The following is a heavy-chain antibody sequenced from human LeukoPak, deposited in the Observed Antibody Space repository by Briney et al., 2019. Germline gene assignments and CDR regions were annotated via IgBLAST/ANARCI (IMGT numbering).Heavy chain of an antibody. D-gene: IGHD3-10*01. Sequence: GASVKVSCKASGYTFTSYDINWVRQATGQGLEWMRWMNPNSGNTGYAQKFQGRVTMTRNTSISTAYMELSSLRSEDTAVYYCARADDTMVRGVIIYYMDVWGKGTTVTVSS. CDR1: GYTFTSYD. CDR3: ARADDTMVRGVIIYYMDV. CDR2: MNPNSGNT. J-gene: IGHJ6*03. V-gene: IGHV1-8*01.